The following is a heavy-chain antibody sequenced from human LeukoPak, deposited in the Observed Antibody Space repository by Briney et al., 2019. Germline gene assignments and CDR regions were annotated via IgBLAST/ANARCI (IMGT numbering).Heavy chain of an antibody. Sequence: ASAKVSCKASGYTFTSYYMHWVRQAPGQGLEWMGIINPSGGSTSYAQKFQGRVTMTRDTSTSTVYMELSSLRSEDTAVYYCARGPWVGYCSGGSCPDNWFDPWGQGTLVTVSS. D-gene: IGHD2-15*01. J-gene: IGHJ5*02. V-gene: IGHV1-46*01. CDR3: ARGPWVGYCSGGSCPDNWFDP. CDR2: INPSGGST. CDR1: GYTFTSYY.